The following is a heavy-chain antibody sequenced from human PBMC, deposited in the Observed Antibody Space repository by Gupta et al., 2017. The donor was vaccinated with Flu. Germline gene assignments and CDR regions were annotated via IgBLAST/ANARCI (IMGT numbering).Heavy chain of an antibody. CDR1: GFSLSNARMG. Sequence: QVTLKESGPVLVKPTETLTLTCTVSGFSLSNARMGVSWIRQHPGKALEWLAHIFSNDEKSYSTSLKSRLTISKNTSKSQVVLTMTNMDPVDTATYYCARMFSRQWRRLGGFDPWGKGTLVTVSS. V-gene: IGHV2-26*01. D-gene: IGHD6-19*01. J-gene: IGHJ5*02. CDR3: ARMFSRQWRRLGGFDP. CDR2: IFSNDEK.